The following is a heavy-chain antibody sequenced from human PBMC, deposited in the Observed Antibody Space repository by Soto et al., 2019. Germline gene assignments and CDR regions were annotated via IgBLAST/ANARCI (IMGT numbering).Heavy chain of an antibody. CDR1: EFSFSDYY. J-gene: IGHJ3*02. Sequence: QVQLVESGGGLVKPGGSLRLSCAASEFSFSDYYMSWIRQAPEKGVEWVSYISSSGSTIYYADSVKGRFTISSDNAKNSLYLQMNSLTAEDTAVFYCARDNEQWLILDAFDIWGQGTMVTVSS. V-gene: IGHV3-11*01. CDR2: ISSSGSTI. D-gene: IGHD6-19*01. CDR3: ARDNEQWLILDAFDI.